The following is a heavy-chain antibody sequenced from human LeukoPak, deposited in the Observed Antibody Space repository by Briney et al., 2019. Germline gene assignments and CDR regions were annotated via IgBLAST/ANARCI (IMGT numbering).Heavy chain of an antibody. J-gene: IGHJ6*02. V-gene: IGHV3-53*01. D-gene: IGHD6-19*01. CDR2: IYSGGST. Sequence: PGGSLRLSCAASGFIVSSNYMSWVRQAPGKGLEWVSVIYSGGSTYYADSVKGRFTISRDNSKNTLYLQMNSLRAEDTAVYYCAREPFAAVAGTVDYYGMDVWGQGTTVTVSS. CDR3: AREPFAAVAGTVDYYGMDV. CDR1: GFIVSSNY.